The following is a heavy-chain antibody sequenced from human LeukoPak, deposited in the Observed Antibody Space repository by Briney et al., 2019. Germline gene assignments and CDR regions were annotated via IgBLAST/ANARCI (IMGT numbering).Heavy chain of an antibody. CDR3: ARGGASSYYYDSSGYFGY. CDR1: GGPFSGYY. J-gene: IGHJ4*02. CDR2: INHSGST. Sequence: SETLSLTCAVYGGPFSGYYWSWIRQPPGKGLEWIGEINHSGSTNYNPSLKSRVTISVDTSKNQFSLKLSSVTAADTAVYYCARGGASSYYYDSSGYFGYWGQGTLVTVSS. D-gene: IGHD3-22*01. V-gene: IGHV4-34*01.